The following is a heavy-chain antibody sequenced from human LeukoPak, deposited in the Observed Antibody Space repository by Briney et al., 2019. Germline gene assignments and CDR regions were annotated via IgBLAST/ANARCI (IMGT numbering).Heavy chain of an antibody. D-gene: IGHD1-14*01. V-gene: IGHV1-24*01. CDR2: FDPEDGET. Sequence: GASVKVSCKFSGYTLTELSMHWVRQAPGKGLEWMGGFDPEDGETIYAQKFQGRVTMTEETSTDTAYMELSSLRSEDTAVYYDATGGKPVDYWGQGTLVTVSS. J-gene: IGHJ4*02. CDR1: GYTLTELS. CDR3: ATGGKPVDY.